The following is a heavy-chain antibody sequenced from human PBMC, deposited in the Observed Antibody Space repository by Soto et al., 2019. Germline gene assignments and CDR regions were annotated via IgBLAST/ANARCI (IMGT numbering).Heavy chain of an antibody. J-gene: IGHJ5*02. D-gene: IGHD3-10*01. Sequence: EVQLLESGGGLVQPGGSLRLSCAASGFTFSSYAMSWVRQAPGKGLEWVSAISGSGGSTYYADSVKGRFTISRDKSKNTLYLKMNSLRAEDTAVYYCAKERAAGYYYGSGMSWFDPWGQGTLVTVSS. V-gene: IGHV3-23*01. CDR1: GFTFSSYA. CDR2: ISGSGGST. CDR3: AKERAAGYYYGSGMSWFDP.